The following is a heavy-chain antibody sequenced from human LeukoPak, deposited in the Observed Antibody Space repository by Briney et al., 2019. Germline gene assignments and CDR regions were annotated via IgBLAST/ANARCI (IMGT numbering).Heavy chain of an antibody. CDR1: GGSISSYY. D-gene: IGHD3-10*01. J-gene: IGHJ6*02. V-gene: IGHV4-59*08. CDR3: ASVPLLWFGESDYYGMDV. Sequence: PSETLSLTCTVSGGSISSYYWSWIRQPPGKGLEWIGYIYYSGSTNYNPSLKSRVTISVDTSKNQFSLKLSSVTAADTAVYYCASVPLLWFGESDYYGMDVWGQGTTVTVSS. CDR2: IYYSGST.